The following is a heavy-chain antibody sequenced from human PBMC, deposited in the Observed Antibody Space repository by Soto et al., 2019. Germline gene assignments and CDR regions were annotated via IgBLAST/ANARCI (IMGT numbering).Heavy chain of an antibody. D-gene: IGHD1-26*01. Sequence: EVQLVESGGGLVQPGRSLRLSCAASGFTFDDYAMHWVRQAPGKGLEWVSGISWNSGSIGYADSVKGRFTISRDNAKNSLYLQMNSLRAEDTALYYCAKDTAASSWWEGYYYYYYMDVWGKGTTVTVSS. J-gene: IGHJ6*03. CDR1: GFTFDDYA. V-gene: IGHV3-9*01. CDR2: ISWNSGSI. CDR3: AKDTAASSWWEGYYYYYYMDV.